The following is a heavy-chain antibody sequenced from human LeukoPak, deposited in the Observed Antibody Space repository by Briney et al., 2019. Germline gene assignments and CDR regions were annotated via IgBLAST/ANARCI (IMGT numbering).Heavy chain of an antibody. CDR2: IQQTAGGR. Sequence: GGSQTLSCVASGFTFGNYWVSWVRQAPGKGLEWVANIQQTAGGRFYVDSVKGRFTISRDNAKNSLYLQMNSLRGDDTAVYYCARDGDLYGSKTYYNGQGLGWNWFDHLGQPTLLAVCS. J-gene: IGHJ5*02. CDR3: ARDGDLYGSKTYYNGQGLGWNWFDH. D-gene: IGHD3-10*01. CDR1: GFTFGNYW. V-gene: IGHV3-7*01.